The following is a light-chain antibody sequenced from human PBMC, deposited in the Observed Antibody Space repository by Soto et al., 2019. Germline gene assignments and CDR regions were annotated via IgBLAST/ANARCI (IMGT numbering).Light chain of an antibody. V-gene: IGLV3-1*01. CDR1: KLGDRY. CDR2: QDN. Sequence: SYELTQPPSVSVSPRQTATITCSGNKLGDRYASWYQQKPGQPPVMVIYQDNKRPSGIPERFSGSNSGNTATLTISGTQSVDEADYYCQAWDNTTAVFGGGTKLTVL. J-gene: IGLJ3*02. CDR3: QAWDNTTAV.